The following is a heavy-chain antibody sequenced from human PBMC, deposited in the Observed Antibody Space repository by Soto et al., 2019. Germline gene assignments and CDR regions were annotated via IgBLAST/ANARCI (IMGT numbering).Heavy chain of an antibody. CDR1: GGSFSGYY. D-gene: IGHD3-22*01. Sequence: SETLSLTCAVYGGSFSGYYRSWIRQPPGKGLEWIGEINHSGSTNYNPSLKSRVTISVDTSKNQFSLKLSSVTAADTAVYYCARGYYYDSSGYYQPNWFDPWGQGTLVTVSS. J-gene: IGHJ5*02. CDR3: ARGYYYDSSGYYQPNWFDP. V-gene: IGHV4-34*01. CDR2: INHSGST.